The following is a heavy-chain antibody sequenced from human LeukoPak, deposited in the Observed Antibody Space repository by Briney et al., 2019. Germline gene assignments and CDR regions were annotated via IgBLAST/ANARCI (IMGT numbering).Heavy chain of an antibody. D-gene: IGHD6-19*01. CDR3: AIAGYSSGWSSYGGFDY. Sequence: ASVKVSCKASGYTFTNYGITWVRQAPGQGLEWMGWRSAYNGNTKYAQTLQGRVTMTTDTSTSTAYMELRSLRSDDTAVYYCAIAGYSSGWSSYGGFDYWGQGTLVTVSS. CDR1: GYTFTNYG. J-gene: IGHJ4*02. V-gene: IGHV1-18*01. CDR2: RSAYNGNT.